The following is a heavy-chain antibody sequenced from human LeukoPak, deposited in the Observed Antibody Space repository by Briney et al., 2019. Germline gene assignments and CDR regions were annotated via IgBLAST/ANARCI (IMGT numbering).Heavy chain of an antibody. D-gene: IGHD2-8*01. CDR1: GGSISSGGYY. CDR2: IYYSGST. CDR3: ARAGMVYAIRGGYYGMDV. Sequence: SETLSLTCTVSGGSISSGGYYWSWIRQHPGKGLEWIGYIYYSGSTYYNPSLKSRVTISVDTSKNQFSLELSSVTAADTAVYYCARAGMVYAIRGGYYGMDVWGQGTTVTVSS. V-gene: IGHV4-31*03. J-gene: IGHJ6*02.